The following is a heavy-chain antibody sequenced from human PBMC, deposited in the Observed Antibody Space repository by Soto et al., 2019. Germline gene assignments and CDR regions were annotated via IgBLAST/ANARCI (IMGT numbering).Heavy chain of an antibody. CDR2: INAGNGNT. J-gene: IGHJ4*02. Sequence: QVQLVQSGAEEKKPGASVKVSCKASGYTFISYAMHWVRQAPGQRLEWMGWINAGNGNTKYSQKFQGRVTITRDTSVSTAYMELSSLRYEDTAVCYCARHGSGWDYWGQGTLVTVSS. CDR3: ARHGSGWDY. V-gene: IGHV1-3*05. D-gene: IGHD6-19*01. CDR1: GYTFISYA.